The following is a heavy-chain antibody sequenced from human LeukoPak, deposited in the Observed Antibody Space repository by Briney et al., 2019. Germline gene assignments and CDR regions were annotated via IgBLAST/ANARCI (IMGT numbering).Heavy chain of an antibody. CDR1: GLTFSNYW. CDR2: IKEDGSAK. Sequence: GGSLRLSCVVSGLTFSNYWMIWVRQAPGKGLESVAIIKEDGSAKYYLDSVKGRFTISRDNAKNSLYLEMNSLRAEDTAVYYCARDYWRSIDHWGQGTLVTVSS. D-gene: IGHD1-1*01. CDR3: ARDYWRSIDH. V-gene: IGHV3-7*01. J-gene: IGHJ4*02.